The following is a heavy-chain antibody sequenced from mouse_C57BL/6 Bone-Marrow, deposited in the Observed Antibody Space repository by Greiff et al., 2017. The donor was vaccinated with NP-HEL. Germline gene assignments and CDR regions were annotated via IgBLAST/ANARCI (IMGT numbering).Heavy chain of an antibody. CDR3: ARTRYLYWYFDV. CDR1: GYAFSSYW. Sequence: QVQLKQSGAELVKPGASVKISCKASGYAFSSYWMNWVKQRPGKGLEWIGQIYPGDGDTNYNGKFKGKATLTADKSSSTAYMQLSSLTSEDSAVYFCARTRYLYWYFDVWGTGTTVTVSS. D-gene: IGHD1-1*01. CDR2: IYPGDGDT. V-gene: IGHV1-80*01. J-gene: IGHJ1*03.